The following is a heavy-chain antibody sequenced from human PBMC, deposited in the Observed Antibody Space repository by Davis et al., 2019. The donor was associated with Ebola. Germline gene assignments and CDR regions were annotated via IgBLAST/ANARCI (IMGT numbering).Heavy chain of an antibody. V-gene: IGHV3-23*01. J-gene: IGHJ4*02. CDR1: GFTFSNYD. CDR2: VYSAGST. D-gene: IGHD2-21*01. CDR3: ARRGDGHSPYFDY. Sequence: PGGSLRLSCAASGFTFSNYDMGWVRQVPGKGLEWVSGVYSAGSTYYADSVKGRFTISRDNSKNTLYLQMDSLRAEDTALYYCARRGDGHSPYFDYWGQGTLVTVSS.